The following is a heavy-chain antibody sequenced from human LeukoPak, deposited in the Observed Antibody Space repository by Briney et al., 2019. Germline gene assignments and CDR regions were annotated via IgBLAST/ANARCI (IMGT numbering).Heavy chain of an antibody. CDR1: GVTFNDYY. J-gene: IGHJ5*02. V-gene: IGHV3-11*01. Sequence: GGSLRLSCAASGVTFNDYYRSWIRQAPGKGLEWLSYINIGGTNTHYADSVKGRFTISRDNAKKSLYLEMNNLRAEDTAVYYCATDGAGFDTWGQGVLVIVSS. CDR3: ATDGAGFDT. CDR2: INIGGTNT.